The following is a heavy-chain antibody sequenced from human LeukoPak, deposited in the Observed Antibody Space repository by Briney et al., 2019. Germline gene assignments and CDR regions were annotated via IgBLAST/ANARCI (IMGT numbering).Heavy chain of an antibody. D-gene: IGHD6-13*01. CDR2: MSGDATST. CDR3: AKRTSGSSWYSSDY. J-gene: IGHJ4*02. Sequence: GGSLRLSCAASGFTFSSFAMNWVRQAPGKGLEWDSTMSGDATSTYYADSVKGRFTISRDNSKNTLYLQMNSLRAEDTAVYYCAKRTSGSSWYSSDYWGQGTLVTVSS. V-gene: IGHV3-23*01. CDR1: GFTFSSFA.